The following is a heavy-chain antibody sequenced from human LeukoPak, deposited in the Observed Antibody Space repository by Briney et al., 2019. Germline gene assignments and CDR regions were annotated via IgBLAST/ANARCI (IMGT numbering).Heavy chain of an antibody. V-gene: IGHV4-59*08. CDR3: ARQIGDFWSGYLDY. D-gene: IGHD3-3*01. Sequence: NPSETLSLTCTVSGGSISRYYWSWIRQPPGKGLEWIGYIYYNGSTNYNPSLKSRVTISVDTSKNQFSLKLRSVTAADTAVYYCARQIGDFWSGYLDYWGQGTLVTVSS. CDR2: IYYNGST. J-gene: IGHJ4*02. CDR1: GGSISRYY.